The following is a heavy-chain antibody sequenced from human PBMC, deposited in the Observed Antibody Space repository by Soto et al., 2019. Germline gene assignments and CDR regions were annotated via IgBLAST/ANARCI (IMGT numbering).Heavy chain of an antibody. Sequence: GSLRLSCAASGFTFNIYGMHWVRQAPDKGLEWVALISYDGSNQYYADSVKGRFTISRDNSKNTLFLQMDSLRADDTAVYYCAKDQASGQGSFDSWGQGTLVTVSS. CDR3: AKDQASGQGSFDS. J-gene: IGHJ4*02. CDR2: ISYDGSNQ. V-gene: IGHV3-30*18. CDR1: GFTFNIYG.